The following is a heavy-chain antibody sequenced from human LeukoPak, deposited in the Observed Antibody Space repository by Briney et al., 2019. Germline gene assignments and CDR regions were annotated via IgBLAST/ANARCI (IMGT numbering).Heavy chain of an antibody. Sequence: GASVKVSCKTSGYSFTFPVFHMHWVRQAPGQGLEWMGWINPNSGVTNFAQKFQGRVTMTRDTSISTAYMELSRLRSDDTAVYYCARVTTTSCYDYWGQGTLVTVSS. J-gene: IGHJ4*02. CDR2: INPNSGVT. CDR3: ARVTTTSCYDY. V-gene: IGHV1-2*02. D-gene: IGHD2-2*01. CDR1: GYSFTFPVFH.